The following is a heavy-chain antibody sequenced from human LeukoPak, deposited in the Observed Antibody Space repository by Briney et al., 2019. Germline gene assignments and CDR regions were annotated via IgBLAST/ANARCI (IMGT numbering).Heavy chain of an antibody. J-gene: IGHJ6*03. D-gene: IGHD2-15*01. CDR3: ARENCSGGSCYYYYYYMDV. Sequence: GGSLRLSCAASEFTFSSYAMHWVRQAPGQGLEWVAFILYDGTNKYYADSVKGRFTISRDNAKNSLYLQMNSLRAEDTAVYYCARENCSGGSCYYYYYYMDVWGKGTTVTISS. V-gene: IGHV3-30*04. CDR2: ILYDGTNK. CDR1: EFTFSSYA.